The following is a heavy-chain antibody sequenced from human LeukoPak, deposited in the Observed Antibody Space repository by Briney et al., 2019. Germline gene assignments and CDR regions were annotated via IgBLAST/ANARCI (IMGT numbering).Heavy chain of an antibody. CDR1: GHTFTSYA. V-gene: IGHV7-4-1*02. J-gene: IGHJ3*02. D-gene: IGHD3-9*01. Sequence: GASVKVSCKASGHTFTSYAMNWVRQAPGQGLEWMGWINTNTGNPTYAQGFTGRFVFSLDTSVSTAYLQISSLKAEDTAVYYCARHDILTGLNAFDIWGQGTMVTVSS. CDR3: ARHDILTGLNAFDI. CDR2: INTNTGNP.